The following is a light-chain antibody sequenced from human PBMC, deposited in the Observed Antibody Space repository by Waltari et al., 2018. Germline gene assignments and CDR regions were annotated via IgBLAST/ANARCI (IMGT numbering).Light chain of an antibody. J-gene: IGKJ5*01. CDR1: QSVSSIY. V-gene: IGKV3-20*01. Sequence: DIVLTQSPGTLSLSPGERATLSCRATQSVSSIYLAWYQQKPGQAPRLLIYGESIRATGIPDRFSGSGSGTDLTLTISRLEPEDFAVYYCQHYGTSPPITFGQGTRLDIK. CDR2: GES. CDR3: QHYGTSPPIT.